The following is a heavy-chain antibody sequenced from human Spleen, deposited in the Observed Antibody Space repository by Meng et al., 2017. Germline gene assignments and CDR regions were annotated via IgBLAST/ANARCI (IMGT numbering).Heavy chain of an antibody. CDR2: INQSGST. J-gene: IGHJ4*02. D-gene: IGHD4-23*01. CDR3: ARTPGLRWTPKLDQ. CDR1: YGSFSGHY. Sequence: SQTRSLTRGVYYGSFSGHYWSWIRQPPGKGLEWMGDINQSGSTTYNPSLERRVNRAEDTAKNQFSRNLRSVTAADTAVYFCARTPGLRWTPKLDQWGRGTLVTVSS. V-gene: IGHV4-34*01.